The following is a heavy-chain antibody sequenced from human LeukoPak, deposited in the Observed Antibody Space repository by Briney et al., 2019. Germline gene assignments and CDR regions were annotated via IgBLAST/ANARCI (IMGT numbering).Heavy chain of an antibody. D-gene: IGHD3-10*01. J-gene: IGHJ6*02. Sequence: PGRSLRLSCAASGFTFSRYGMHWVRQAPGKGLEWVAVIWYDGSNKYYADSVKGRFTISRDNSKNTLYLQMNSLRAEDTAVYYCARDLRMVRGVMAPDGMDAWGQGTTVTVSS. V-gene: IGHV3-33*01. CDR1: GFTFSRYG. CDR2: IWYDGSNK. CDR3: ARDLRMVRGVMAPDGMDA.